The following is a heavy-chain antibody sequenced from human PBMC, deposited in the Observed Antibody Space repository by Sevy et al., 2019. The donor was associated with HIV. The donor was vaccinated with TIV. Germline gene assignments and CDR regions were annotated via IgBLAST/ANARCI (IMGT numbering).Heavy chain of an antibody. CDR1: GITLSDAW. D-gene: IGHD1-26*01. Sequence: GGSLRLSCAASGITLSDAWVIWVRQAPGKGLEWVGHINRRTDGGTTDYAAPVKGRFTVSRDDSKDMVFLHMDSLKTEDTGVYFYATMGQNPQDHYYIYAMDVWGQGTTVTVSS. J-gene: IGHJ6*02. CDR3: ATMGQNPQDHYYIYAMDV. V-gene: IGHV3-15*01. CDR2: INRRTDGGTT.